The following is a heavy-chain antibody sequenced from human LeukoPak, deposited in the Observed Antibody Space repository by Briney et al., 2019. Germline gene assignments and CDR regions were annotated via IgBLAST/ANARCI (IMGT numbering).Heavy chain of an antibody. CDR2: IIPILGIA. CDR3: ARDDIAAAGTNWFDP. Sequence: EASVKVSCKSSGGTFSSYAIIWVRQAPGQGLEWMGRIIPILGIANYAQKFQGRVTITADKSTSTAYMELSSLRSEDTAVYYCARDDIAAAGTNWFDPWGQGTLVTVSS. J-gene: IGHJ5*02. CDR1: GGTFSSYA. V-gene: IGHV1-69*04. D-gene: IGHD6-13*01.